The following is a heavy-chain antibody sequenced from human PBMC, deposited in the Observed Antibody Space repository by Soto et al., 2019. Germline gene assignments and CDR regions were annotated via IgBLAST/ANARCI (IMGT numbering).Heavy chain of an antibody. CDR3: ARDLTGTPNLLDP. CDR2: IYYSGST. Sequence: SETLSLTCTVSGGSISSGGYYWSWIRQHPGKGLEWIGYIYYSGSTYYNPSLKSRVTTSVDTSKNQFSLKLSSVTAADTAVYYCARDLTGTPNLLDPWGQGTLVIVSS. J-gene: IGHJ5*02. V-gene: IGHV4-31*03. D-gene: IGHD3-9*01. CDR1: GGSISSGGYY.